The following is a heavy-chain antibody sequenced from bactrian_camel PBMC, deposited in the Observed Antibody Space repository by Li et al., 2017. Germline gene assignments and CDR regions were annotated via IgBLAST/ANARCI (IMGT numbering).Heavy chain of an antibody. CDR2: IYAGSLDT. Sequence: VQLVESGGGLVQPGGSLILSCVGSGFRFSAKRLYWVRQAPEKGLEWVSTIYAGSLDTYYGDSVRGRFTISRDNDKNMLYLQMNVLNDEDTALYYCATGTWSSDHWGQGTQVTVS. V-gene: IGHV3S1*01. CDR1: GFRFSAKR. D-gene: IGHD1*01. CDR3: ATGTWSSDH. J-gene: IGHJ4*01.